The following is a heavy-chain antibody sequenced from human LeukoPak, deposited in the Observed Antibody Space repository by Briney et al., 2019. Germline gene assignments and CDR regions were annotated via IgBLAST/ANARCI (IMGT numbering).Heavy chain of an antibody. V-gene: IGHV3-30*02. CDR3: AKDPTHYRVWDYYETIGLSY. D-gene: IGHD3-22*01. CDR1: GFTFSSYG. Sequence: GGSLRLSCAASGFTFSSYGMHWVRQAPGKGLEWVAFIRYDGSNKYYADSVKGRFTISRDNSKNTLNLQMNSLRAEDTAVYYCAKDPTHYRVWDYYETIGLSYWGQGTLITVSS. J-gene: IGHJ4*02. CDR2: IRYDGSNK.